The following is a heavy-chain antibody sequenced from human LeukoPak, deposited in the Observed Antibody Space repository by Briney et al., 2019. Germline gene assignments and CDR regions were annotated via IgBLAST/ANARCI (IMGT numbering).Heavy chain of an antibody. V-gene: IGHV3-30*18. J-gene: IGHJ1*01. D-gene: IGHD1-7*01. CDR1: GLTFSSYG. Sequence: GGSLRLSCAASGLTFSSYGMHWVRQAPGKGLEWGAVISYDGSNKYYADSVKGRFTNSRNNSKNTLYLQMNSLRAEDTAVYYCAKGGEQVTWNFPNWGQGTLVTVSS. CDR3: AKGGEQVTWNFPN. CDR2: ISYDGSNK.